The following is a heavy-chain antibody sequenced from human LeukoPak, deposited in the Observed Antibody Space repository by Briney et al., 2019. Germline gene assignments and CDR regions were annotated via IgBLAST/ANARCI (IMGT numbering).Heavy chain of an antibody. CDR3: ARVLGDYYYGMDV. J-gene: IGHJ6*02. D-gene: IGHD3-16*01. Sequence: ASVKVSCKASGYTFTSYYMHWVRQAPGQGLEWMGIINPSGGNTSYAQKFQGRVTMTRDTSTSTVYMELSSLRSEDTAVYYCARVLGDYYYGMDVWGQGTTVTVSS. V-gene: IGHV1-46*01. CDR1: GYTFTSYY. CDR2: INPSGGNT.